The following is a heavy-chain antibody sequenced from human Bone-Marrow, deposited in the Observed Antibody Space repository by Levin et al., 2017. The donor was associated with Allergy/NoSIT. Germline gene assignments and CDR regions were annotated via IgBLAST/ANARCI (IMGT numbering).Heavy chain of an antibody. CDR1: GGSISSGGYY. J-gene: IGHJ4*02. V-gene: IGHV4-31*03. CDR3: AREGWSGYSPYGSGSYSVDY. CDR2: IYYSGST. D-gene: IGHD3-10*01. Sequence: TSETLSLTCTVSGGSISSGGYYWSWIRQHPGKGLEWIGYIYYSGSTYYNPSLKSRVTISVDTSKNQFSLKLSSVTAADTAVYYCAREGWSGYSPYGSGSYSVDYWGQGTLVTVSS.